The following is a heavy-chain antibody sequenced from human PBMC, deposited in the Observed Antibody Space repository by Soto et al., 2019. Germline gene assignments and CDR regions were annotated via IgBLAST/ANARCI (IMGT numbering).Heavy chain of an antibody. D-gene: IGHD3-10*01. J-gene: IGHJ6*02. CDR2: IIPILGIA. CDR1: GGTFSSYT. Sequence: QVQLVQSGAEVKKPGSSVKVSCKASGGTFSSYTISWVRQAPGQGLEWMGRIIPILGIANYAQKFQGRVTITADKSTSTAYMEMSRLRSEDTAVYYCAGFIGPSLLWCGDGMDVWGQGTTVTVSS. CDR3: AGFIGPSLLWCGDGMDV. V-gene: IGHV1-69*02.